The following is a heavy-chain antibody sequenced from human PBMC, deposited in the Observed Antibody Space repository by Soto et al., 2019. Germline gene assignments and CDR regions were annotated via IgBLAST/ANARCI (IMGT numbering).Heavy chain of an antibody. CDR3: ARLAYSGYDSLFDY. CDR2: TYTSGST. CDR1: GGSISSYY. D-gene: IGHD5-12*01. Sequence: QVQLQESGPGLVQPSDPLSLTCTVSGGSISSYYWSWIRQPAGKGLEWIGRTYTSGSTNYNPSLKSRVTMSVDTSKNQFSLKLSSVTAADTAVYYCARLAYSGYDSLFDYWGQGTLVTVSS. V-gene: IGHV4-4*07. J-gene: IGHJ4*02.